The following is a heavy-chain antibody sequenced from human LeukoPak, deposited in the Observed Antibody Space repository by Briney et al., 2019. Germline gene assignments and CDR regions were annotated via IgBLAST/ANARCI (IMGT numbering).Heavy chain of an antibody. CDR1: GFTVSSNY. V-gene: IGHV3-53*04. Sequence: GGSLRLSCAASGFTVSSNYMSWVRQAPGKGLEWVSVIYSGGSTYYADSVKGRFTISRHNSKNTLYLQMNSLRAEDTAVYYCARAGGYSSGWASGAFDIWGQGTMVTVSS. CDR2: IYSGGST. J-gene: IGHJ3*02. CDR3: ARAGGYSSGWASGAFDI. D-gene: IGHD6-19*01.